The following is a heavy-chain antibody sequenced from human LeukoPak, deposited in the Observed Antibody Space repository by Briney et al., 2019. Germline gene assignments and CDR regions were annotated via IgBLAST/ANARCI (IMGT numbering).Heavy chain of an antibody. V-gene: IGHV3-43D*03. J-gene: IGHJ4*02. CDR3: AKDMAAYYYASGNIDY. Sequence: GGSLRLSCAASGFTFDDYAMHWARQAPGKGLEWVSLISRDGGGTYYADTVKGRFTISRDNSKNSLYLQMNSLRAEDTALYYCAKDMAAYYYASGNIDYWGQGTLVTVSS. D-gene: IGHD3-10*01. CDR2: ISRDGGGT. CDR1: GFTFDDYA.